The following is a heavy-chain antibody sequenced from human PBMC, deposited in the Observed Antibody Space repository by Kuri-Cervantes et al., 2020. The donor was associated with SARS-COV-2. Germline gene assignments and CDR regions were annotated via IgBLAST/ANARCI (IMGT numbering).Heavy chain of an antibody. CDR2: IYYSGST. Sequence: SETLSLTCTVSGGSISSHYWSWIRQPPGKGLEWIGYIYYSGSTNYNPSLKSRVTISVDTSKNQFSLKLSSVTAADTAVYYCARDDYDYWFYWGQGTLVTVSS. V-gene: IGHV4-59*11. D-gene: IGHD3-16*01. CDR1: GGSISSHY. J-gene: IGHJ4*02. CDR3: ARDDYDYWFY.